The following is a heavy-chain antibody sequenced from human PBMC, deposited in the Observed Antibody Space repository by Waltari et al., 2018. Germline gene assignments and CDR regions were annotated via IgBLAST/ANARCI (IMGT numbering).Heavy chain of an antibody. V-gene: IGHV4-39*02. CDR2: LYAGGNT. Sequence: QLQLHESGPGLVKPSETLSLTCTFSGGSITSYTYYGGWVRQPPGKGLEWVGSLYAGGNTYYTPSLKSRATISVDTSKNHLSLRLTSVTAADSGRYFCARRGKAVSDLDFWGQGTLVTVSS. D-gene: IGHD3-16*01. J-gene: IGHJ4*02. CDR3: ARRGKAVSDLDF. CDR1: GGSITSYTYY.